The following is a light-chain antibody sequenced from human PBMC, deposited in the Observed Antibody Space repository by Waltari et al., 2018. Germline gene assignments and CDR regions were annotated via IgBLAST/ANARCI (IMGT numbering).Light chain of an antibody. J-gene: IGLJ3*02. CDR1: SSDGGGYHY. Sequence: QSALSQPPSASGSPGQSVPIPCPGTSSDGGGYHYVSWYQQHPGKAPKLMIFEVSKRPSGVPDRFSGSKSGNTASLTVSGLQAEDEADYYCCSYAFSSNWVFGGGTKLTVL. V-gene: IGLV2-8*01. CDR3: CSYAFSSNWV. CDR2: EVS.